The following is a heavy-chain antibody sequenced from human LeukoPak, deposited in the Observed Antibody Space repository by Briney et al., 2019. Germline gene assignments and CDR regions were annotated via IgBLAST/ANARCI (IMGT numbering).Heavy chain of an antibody. J-gene: IGHJ4*02. Sequence: PGGSLRLSCAASGFTFSIYWMGWVRQAPGKGLEWVADIEPDGSHKFYVDSVKGRFTISRDNAKNSLFLQMNSLRAEDTAVYFCARMFEFWGQGTLVTVSS. CDR1: GFTFSIYW. V-gene: IGHV3-7*02. CDR2: IEPDGSHK. CDR3: ARMFEF.